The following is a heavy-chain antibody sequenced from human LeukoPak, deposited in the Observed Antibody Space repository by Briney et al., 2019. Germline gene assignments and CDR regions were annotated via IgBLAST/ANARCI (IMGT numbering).Heavy chain of an antibody. D-gene: IGHD2-15*01. CDR2: INHSGST. Sequence: SETLSLTCAVYGGSFSGYYWSWIRQPPGKGLEWIGEINHSGSTNYNPSLKSRVTISVDTSKNQFSPKLSSVTAADTAMYYCARGLSCSGGSCVWGQGTLVTVSS. V-gene: IGHV4-34*01. CDR3: ARGLSCSGGSCV. J-gene: IGHJ4*02. CDR1: GGSFSGYY.